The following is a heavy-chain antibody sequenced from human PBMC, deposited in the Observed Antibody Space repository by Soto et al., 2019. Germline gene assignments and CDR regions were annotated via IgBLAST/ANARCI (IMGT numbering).Heavy chain of an antibody. CDR2: IIPIIGTA. V-gene: IGHV1-69*01. Sequence: QVQLVQSGAEVKKPGSSVKVSCKASGGTFNNYAISWVRQAPGQGLEWMGGIIPIIGTADYAHKFQGRLAISADESTGTTFMEQSSLRSEDTALYYCARGGVDVVATSAFDYWGQGTLVTVSS. D-gene: IGHD5-12*01. CDR1: GGTFNNYA. J-gene: IGHJ4*02. CDR3: ARGGVDVVATSAFDY.